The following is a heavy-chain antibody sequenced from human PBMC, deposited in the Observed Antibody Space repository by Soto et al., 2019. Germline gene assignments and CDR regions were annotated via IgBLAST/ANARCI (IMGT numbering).Heavy chain of an antibody. CDR3: ARVVATVAGPYGMDV. CDR2: ISAYNGNT. D-gene: IGHD6-19*01. Sequence: QVQLVQSGAEVKKPGASVKVSCRASGYTFTSYVISWVRQAPGQGLEWMGWISAYNGNTNFAQKLQGRVTRTTDTSTSTAYVELRSLRSDDTAVYYCARVVATVAGPYGMDVWGQGTTVTVSS. J-gene: IGHJ6*02. CDR1: GYTFTSYV. V-gene: IGHV1-18*01.